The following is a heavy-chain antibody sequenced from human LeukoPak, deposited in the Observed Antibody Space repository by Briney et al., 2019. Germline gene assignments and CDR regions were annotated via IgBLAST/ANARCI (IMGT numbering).Heavy chain of an antibody. CDR3: ARLAPLWFGETGYFDY. V-gene: IGHV5-51*01. D-gene: IGHD3-10*01. CDR2: IYPGDSDT. J-gene: IGHJ4*02. Sequence: GESLKISCKGSEYSFTSYWIGWVRQMPGKGLEWMGIIYPGDSDTRYSPSFQGQVTISADKSISTAYLQWSSLKASDTAMYYCARLAPLWFGETGYFDYWGQGTLVTVSS. CDR1: EYSFTSYW.